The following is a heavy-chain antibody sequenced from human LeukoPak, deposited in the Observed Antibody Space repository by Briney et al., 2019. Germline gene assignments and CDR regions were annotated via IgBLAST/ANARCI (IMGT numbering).Heavy chain of an antibody. CDR1: GGSISSSSYY. CDR2: IYYSGST. V-gene: IGHV4-39*01. CDR3: ASLGLVGATMVRAFDI. D-gene: IGHD1-26*01. Sequence: SETLSLTCTVSGGSISSSSYYWGWIRQPPGKGLEWIGSIYYSGSTYYNPSLKSRVTISVDTSKNQFSLKLSSVTAADTAVYYCASLGLVGATMVRAFDIWGQGTMVTVSS. J-gene: IGHJ3*02.